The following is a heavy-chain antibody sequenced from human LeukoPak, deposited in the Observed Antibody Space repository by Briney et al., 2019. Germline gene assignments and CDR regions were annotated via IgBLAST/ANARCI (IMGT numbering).Heavy chain of an antibody. V-gene: IGHV3-23*01. Sequence: GGSLRLSCTASGFTFGDYAMSWFRQAPGKGLEWVSAISGSGGSTYYADSVKGRFTISRDNSKNTLYLQMNGLRAEDTAVYYCAKDGGHYYDSSGYYPDYWGQGTLVTVSS. CDR1: GFTFGDYA. CDR2: ISGSGGST. D-gene: IGHD3-22*01. CDR3: AKDGGHYYDSSGYYPDY. J-gene: IGHJ4*02.